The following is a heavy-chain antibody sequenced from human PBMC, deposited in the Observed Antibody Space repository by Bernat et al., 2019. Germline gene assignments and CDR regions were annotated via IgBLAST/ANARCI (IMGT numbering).Heavy chain of an antibody. CDR2: INSDGSVT. J-gene: IGHJ6*03. V-gene: IGHV3-74*01. Sequence: EVQLVESGGGLVQPGGSLRLSCAASGFTFSSYWMHWVRQAPGKGLVWLSRINSDGSVTAYADSVKGRFTISRDNAKNTLYLQMNSLRADDTAVYYCAKDGQLTPYFYYYMDVWGRGTTVTVSS. D-gene: IGHD3-10*01. CDR1: GFTFSSYW. CDR3: AKDGQLTPYFYYYMDV.